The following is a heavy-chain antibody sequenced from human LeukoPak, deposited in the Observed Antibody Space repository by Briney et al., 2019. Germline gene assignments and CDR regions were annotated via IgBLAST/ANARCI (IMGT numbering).Heavy chain of an antibody. Sequence: GGSLRLSCAASGFTFSSYAMSWVRQAPGKGLEWVSAISGSGGSTYYADSVKGRFTISRDNSKNTLYLQMNSLRAEDTAVYYCAKDGYHSGSYRLSDYWGQGTLVTVSS. J-gene: IGHJ4*02. D-gene: IGHD1-26*01. CDR3: AKDGYHSGSYRLSDY. V-gene: IGHV3-23*01. CDR1: GFTFSSYA. CDR2: ISGSGGST.